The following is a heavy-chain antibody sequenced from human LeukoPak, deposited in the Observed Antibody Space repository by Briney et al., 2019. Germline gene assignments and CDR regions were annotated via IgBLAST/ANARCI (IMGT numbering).Heavy chain of an antibody. V-gene: IGHV4-61*02. J-gene: IGHJ6*03. CDR3: ARDYSQYYYYYYMDV. CDR1: GGSISSGSYY. CDR2: IYTSGST. D-gene: IGHD2-15*01. Sequence: PSQTLSLTCTVSGGSISSGSYYWSWIRQPAGKGLEWNGRIYTSGSTNYNPSLKSRVTISVDTSKNQFSLKLSSVTAADTAVYYCARDYSQYYYYYYMDVWGKGTTVTVSS.